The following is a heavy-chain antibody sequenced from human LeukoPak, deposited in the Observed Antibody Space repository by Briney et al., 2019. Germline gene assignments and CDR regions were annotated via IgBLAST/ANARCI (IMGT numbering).Heavy chain of an antibody. D-gene: IGHD3-16*01. J-gene: IGHJ4*02. Sequence: GGSLRLSCAASGFTFSSYSMNWVRQAPGKGLEWVSYISSSSSTIYYADSVKGRFTISRDNAKNSLYLQMNSLRAEDTAVYYCARDGSRLGPLPFVYWGQGTLVTVSS. CDR1: GFTFSSYS. CDR2: ISSSSSTI. V-gene: IGHV3-48*01. CDR3: ARDGSRLGPLPFVY.